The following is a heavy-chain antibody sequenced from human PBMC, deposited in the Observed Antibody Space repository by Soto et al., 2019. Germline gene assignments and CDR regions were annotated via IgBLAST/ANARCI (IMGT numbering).Heavy chain of an antibody. D-gene: IGHD3-10*01. J-gene: IGHJ6*02. CDR3: ARGMVRGVIITCGMDV. V-gene: IGHV1-69*06. CDR2: IIPIFGTA. CDR1: GGTFSSYA. Sequence: SVKVSCKASGGTFSSYAISWVRQAPGQGLEWMGGIIPIFGTANYAQKFQGRVTITADKSTSTAYMELSSLRSEDTAVYYCARGMVRGVIITCGMDVWGQGTTVTVSS.